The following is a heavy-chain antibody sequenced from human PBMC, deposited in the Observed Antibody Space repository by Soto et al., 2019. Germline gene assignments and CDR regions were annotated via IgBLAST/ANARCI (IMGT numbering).Heavy chain of an antibody. Sequence: SETLSLTCAVQGGSFSGYIWTWIRQPPGKGLQWIGQINDSGSTNYNPSLKSRVTISVDTSKNQFSLKLTSVTAADTAVYYCARLVYDSSGYRPGWGQGTLVTVSS. J-gene: IGHJ4*02. CDR3: ARLVYDSSGYRPG. V-gene: IGHV4-34*01. CDR1: GGSFSGYI. CDR2: INDSGST. D-gene: IGHD3-22*01.